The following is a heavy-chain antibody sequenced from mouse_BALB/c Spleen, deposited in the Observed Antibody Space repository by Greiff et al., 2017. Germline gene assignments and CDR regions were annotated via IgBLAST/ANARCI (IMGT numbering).Heavy chain of an antibody. Sequence: QVQLQQSGPELVKPGASVKISCKASGYAFSSSWMNWVKQRPGQGLEWIGRIYPGDGDTNYNGKFKGKATLTADKSSSTAYMQLSSLTSVDSAVYYCARYLGDYWGQGTTLTVSS. D-gene: IGHD4-1*01. V-gene: IGHV1-82*01. CDR2: IYPGDGDT. CDR1: GYAFSSSW. CDR3: ARYLGDY. J-gene: IGHJ2*01.